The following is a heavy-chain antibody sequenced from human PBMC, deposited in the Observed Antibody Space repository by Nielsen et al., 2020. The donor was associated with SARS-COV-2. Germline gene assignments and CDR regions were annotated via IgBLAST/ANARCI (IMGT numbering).Heavy chain of an antibody. V-gene: IGHV1-18*04. D-gene: IGHD5-18*01. J-gene: IGHJ4*02. Sequence: ASVKVSCKASGYTFTNYGISWVRQAPGQGLEWMGWISGYNGDTNYAQKFQGRVTMTTDTSTSTAYMELRSLRSDDTAVYYCAREGDTYGVRNFDYWGQGIMVTVSS. CDR3: AREGDTYGVRNFDY. CDR1: GYTFTNYG. CDR2: ISGYNGDT.